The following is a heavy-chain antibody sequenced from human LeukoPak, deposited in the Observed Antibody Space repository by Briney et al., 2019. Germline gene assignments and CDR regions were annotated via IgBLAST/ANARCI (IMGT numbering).Heavy chain of an antibody. CDR1: GFTFSRYW. Sequence: GGSLRLSCAASGFTFSRYWMSWVRQAPRKGLEWVANIKQDGSEKYYVDSVKGRFTISRDNAKNSLYLQMNSLRAEDTAVYYCARDKGDYDTSGSLFVFGGQGTLVTVSS. CDR2: IKQDGSEK. D-gene: IGHD3-22*01. CDR3: ARDKGDYDTSGSLFVF. J-gene: IGHJ4*02. V-gene: IGHV3-7*03.